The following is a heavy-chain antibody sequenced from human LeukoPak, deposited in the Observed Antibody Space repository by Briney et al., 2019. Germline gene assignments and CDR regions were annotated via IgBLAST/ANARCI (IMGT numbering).Heavy chain of an antibody. V-gene: IGHV3-23*01. D-gene: IGHD1-26*01. J-gene: IGHJ4*02. CDR3: AKGGKWDVTPFDY. Sequence: GALRLSCAASGFAFTSYSMNWVRQAPGKGLEWVSTISGGGGSTYYADSVKGRFTISRDNSKNTLYLQVNSLRAEDTAVYYCAKGGKWDVTPFDYWGQGTLVTVSS. CDR2: ISGGGGST. CDR1: GFAFTSYS.